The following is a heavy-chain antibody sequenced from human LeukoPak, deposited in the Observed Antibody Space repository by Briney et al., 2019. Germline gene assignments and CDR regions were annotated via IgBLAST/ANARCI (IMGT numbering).Heavy chain of an antibody. Sequence: PGGSLRLSCAASGFTFSSYGMHWVGQAPGKGLEWVAVISYDGSNKYYADSVKGRFTISRDNSKNTLYLQMNGLRAEDTAVYYCARDRGSSSWFPSGYGYWGQGTLVTVSS. CDR2: ISYDGSNK. D-gene: IGHD6-13*01. V-gene: IGHV3-30*03. CDR3: ARDRGSSSWFPSGYGY. J-gene: IGHJ4*02. CDR1: GFTFSSYG.